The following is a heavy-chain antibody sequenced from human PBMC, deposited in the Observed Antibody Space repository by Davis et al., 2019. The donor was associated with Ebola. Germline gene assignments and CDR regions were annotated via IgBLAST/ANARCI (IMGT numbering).Heavy chain of an antibody. Sequence: AASVKVSCKASGGTFSSCAISWVRQAPGQRLEWMGWINAGNGNKKYSQNFQGRVTINRDTSASTANMELSSLRSEDTAVYYCTRTYVWVRLLTSAFDIWGQGTMVTVSS. CDR1: GGTFSSCA. D-gene: IGHD1-26*01. J-gene: IGHJ3*02. CDR2: INAGNGNK. CDR3: TRTYVWVRLLTSAFDI. V-gene: IGHV1-3*01.